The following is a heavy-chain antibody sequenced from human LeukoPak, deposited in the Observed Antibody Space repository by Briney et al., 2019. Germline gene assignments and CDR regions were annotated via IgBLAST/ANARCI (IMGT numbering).Heavy chain of an antibody. J-gene: IGHJ4*02. Sequence: PGGSLRLSCAASGFTFSSYGMHWVRQAPGKGPEWVAVISYDGSNKYYADSVKGRFTISRDNSKNTLYLQMNSLRAEDTAVNYCAKVVGSGSYPSDYWGQGTLVTVSS. CDR3: AKVVGSGSYPSDY. CDR2: ISYDGSNK. CDR1: GFTFSSYG. D-gene: IGHD1-26*01. V-gene: IGHV3-30*18.